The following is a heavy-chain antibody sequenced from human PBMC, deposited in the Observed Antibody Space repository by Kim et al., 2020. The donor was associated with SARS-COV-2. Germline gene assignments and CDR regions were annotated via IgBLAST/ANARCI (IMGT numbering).Heavy chain of an antibody. CDR2: MNQDGGEK. J-gene: IGHJ4*02. CDR1: GFTFSSYW. CDR3: ARGDSSGYDHSFDY. V-gene: IGHV3-7*04. Sequence: GGSLRLSCAASGFTFSSYWMKWVRQAPGEGLEWVANMNQDGGEKNYVDSVKGRFTISRDSAKNSLYLQMNSLRAEDTAVYFCARGDSSGYDHSFDYWGQGTLVTVSS. D-gene: IGHD5-12*01.